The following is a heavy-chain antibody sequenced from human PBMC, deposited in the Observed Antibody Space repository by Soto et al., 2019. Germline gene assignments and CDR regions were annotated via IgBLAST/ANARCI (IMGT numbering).Heavy chain of an antibody. CDR3: ASLTGTTLYNWFDP. V-gene: IGHV4-34*01. Sequence: QVQLQQWGAGLLKPSETLSLTCAVYGGSFSGYYWSWIRQPPGKGLEWIGEINHSGSTKYNPSLKSRVTISVDTSKNQFSLKLSSVTAADTAVYSCASLTGTTLYNWFDPWGQGTLVTVSS. CDR2: INHSGST. D-gene: IGHD1-1*01. J-gene: IGHJ5*02. CDR1: GGSFSGYY.